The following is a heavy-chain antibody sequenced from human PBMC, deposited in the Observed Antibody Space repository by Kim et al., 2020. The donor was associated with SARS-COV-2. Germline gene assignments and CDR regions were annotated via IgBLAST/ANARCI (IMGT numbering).Heavy chain of an antibody. CDR2: INTDTGNP. Sequence: ASVKVSCKASGYTFTNNAISWVRQAPGQGLEWMGWINTDTGNPTYAQAFTRRFVFSVATSVTTAYLQISSLEAEDTALYYCARVIWGTYRYTDYWGQGTLVTVSS. CDR1: GYTFTNNA. CDR3: ARVIWGTYRYTDY. J-gene: IGHJ4*02. D-gene: IGHD3-16*02. V-gene: IGHV7-4-1*02.